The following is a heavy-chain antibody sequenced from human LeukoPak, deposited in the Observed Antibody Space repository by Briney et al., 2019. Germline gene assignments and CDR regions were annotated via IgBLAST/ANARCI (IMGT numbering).Heavy chain of an antibody. V-gene: IGHV3-11*01. CDR3: AIPYLAGFSSSSFDY. Sequence: GGSLRLSCVASGFTFSDYYINWIRQAPGKGLEWVSYISSHGNTIYYADSVKGRFTISRDNAKNSLFLQMNGLRAEDTAVYYCAIPYLAGFSSSSFDYWGQGTLVTVSS. J-gene: IGHJ4*02. CDR1: GFTFSDYY. D-gene: IGHD6-19*01. CDR2: ISSHGNTI.